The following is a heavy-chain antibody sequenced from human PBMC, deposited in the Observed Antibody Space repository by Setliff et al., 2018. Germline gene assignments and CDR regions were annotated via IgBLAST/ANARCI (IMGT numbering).Heavy chain of an antibody. CDR1: GGSVSDSTYY. CDR2: IYFGGNT. CDR3: ARMSGFLYIDV. V-gene: IGHV4-39*07. D-gene: IGHD1-26*01. J-gene: IGHJ6*03. Sequence: SETLSFTCTVSGGSVSDSTYYWGWVRQPPGKGLEWIGNIYFGGNTYYNPSFESRVSISVDRSNNQFSLKLNSVTAADTAIYYCARMSGFLYIDVWGKGTTVTVSS.